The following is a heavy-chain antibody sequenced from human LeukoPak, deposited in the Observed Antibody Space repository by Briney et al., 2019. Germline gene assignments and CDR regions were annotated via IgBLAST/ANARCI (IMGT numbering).Heavy chain of an antibody. D-gene: IGHD6-25*01. J-gene: IGHJ4*02. CDR3: ARLGSGWPFDY. CDR1: GGSFSGYY. CDR2: INHSGST. V-gene: IGHV4-34*01. Sequence: PSETLSPTCAVYGGSFSGYYWSWIRRPPGKGLEWIREINHSGSTNYNPSLKSRVTISVDTSKNQFSLKLTSVTAADTAVYYCARLGSGWPFDYWGQGTLVTVSS.